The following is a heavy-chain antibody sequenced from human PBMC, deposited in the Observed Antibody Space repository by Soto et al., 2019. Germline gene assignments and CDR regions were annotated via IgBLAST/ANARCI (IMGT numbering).Heavy chain of an antibody. CDR1: GGSISSYY. CDR2: IYYSGST. D-gene: IGHD4-17*01. Sequence: SETLSLTCTVSGGSISSYYWSWIRQPPGKGLEWIGYIYYSGSTNYNPSLKSRVTISVDTSKNQFSLKLSSVTAADTAVYYCARIGRTAVTTSPGYYYYMDVWGKGTTVTVSS. V-gene: IGHV4-59*01. J-gene: IGHJ6*03. CDR3: ARIGRTAVTTSPGYYYYMDV.